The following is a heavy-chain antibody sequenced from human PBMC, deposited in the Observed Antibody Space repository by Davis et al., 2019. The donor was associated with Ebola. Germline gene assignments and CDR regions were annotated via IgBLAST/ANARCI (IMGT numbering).Heavy chain of an antibody. Sequence: AASVKVSCKTSGYTFTSYGITWVRQAPGQGLEWMGRMNPHNGDTNYAQNFQGRVTMTRDTSISTAYMELSGLTSEDTAVYYYATLGLQLWGQGTLVTVSS. CDR1: GYTFTSYG. D-gene: IGHD1-1*01. J-gene: IGHJ4*02. V-gene: IGHV1-2*06. CDR3: ATLGLQL. CDR2: MNPHNGDT.